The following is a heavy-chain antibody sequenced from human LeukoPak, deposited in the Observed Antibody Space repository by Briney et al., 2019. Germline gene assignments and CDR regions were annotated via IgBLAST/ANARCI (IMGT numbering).Heavy chain of an antibody. Sequence: GGSLRLSCAASGFTFSTYAMSWVRQAPGKGLEWVAFIRYDGSNKYYADSVKGRFTISRDNSKNTLYLQMNSLRAEDTAVYYCAKGGEGVVPAALPPDYWGQGTLVTVSS. D-gene: IGHD2-2*01. V-gene: IGHV3-30*02. CDR3: AKGGEGVVPAALPPDY. J-gene: IGHJ4*02. CDR1: GFTFSTYA. CDR2: IRYDGSNK.